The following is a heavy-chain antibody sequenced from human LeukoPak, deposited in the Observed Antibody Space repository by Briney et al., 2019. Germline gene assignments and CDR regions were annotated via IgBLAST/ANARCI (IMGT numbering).Heavy chain of an antibody. CDR2: ITTYNNNA. Sequence: PEASVKVSCKASGYTFTGYYMHWVRQAPGQGLEWMGWITTYNNNAKYVQKFQGRLTMTTDTSTSTAYLELTSLRSDDTARYFCARVGEGFFDWSSERWFESWGQGTPVTVAS. CDR3: ARVGEGFFDWSSERWFES. D-gene: IGHD3-9*01. V-gene: IGHV1-18*04. J-gene: IGHJ5*01. CDR1: GYTFTGYY.